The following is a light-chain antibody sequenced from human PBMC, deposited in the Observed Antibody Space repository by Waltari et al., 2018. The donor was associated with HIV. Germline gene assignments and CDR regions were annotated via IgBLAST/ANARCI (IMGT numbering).Light chain of an antibody. V-gene: IGKV3-15*01. CDR1: KSIAKN. Sequence: EIVMKQSPATLSVSPGERVTLSCRASKSIAKNLAWYQQKPGQAPRLLMYGVSTRDTGIPARFSGSGSWTEFTLTFSSLQSDDLAVYYCQQYDNWPPWTFGQGTKVE. CDR3: QQYDNWPPWT. CDR2: GVS. J-gene: IGKJ1*01.